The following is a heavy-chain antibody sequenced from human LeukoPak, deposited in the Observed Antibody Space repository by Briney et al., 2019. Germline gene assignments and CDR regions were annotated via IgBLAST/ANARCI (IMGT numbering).Heavy chain of an antibody. CDR1: GFTFNKAW. V-gene: IGHV3-15*01. CDR2: IKSRTDGGTT. J-gene: IGHJ6*02. CDR3: TLFYYDSSGYYEAIGYSYGKDV. Sequence: PGGSLRLSCAASGFTFNKAWMSWVRQAPGKGLEWIGRIKSRTDGGTTDYAAPVKSRFTISRDDSKSMLYLQMNSLKDEDTAVYFCTLFYYDSSGYYEAIGYSYGKDVWGQGTTVTVSS. D-gene: IGHD3-22*01.